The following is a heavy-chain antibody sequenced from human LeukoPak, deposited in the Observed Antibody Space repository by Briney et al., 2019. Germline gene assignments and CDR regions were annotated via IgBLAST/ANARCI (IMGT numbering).Heavy chain of an antibody. CDR1: GGSISSSSYY. Sequence: SETLSPTCTVSGGSISSSSYYWGWIRQPPGKGLEWIGSIYYSGSTYYNPSLKSRVTISVDTSKNQFSLKLSSVTAADTAVYYCARESSGWYAAATNDYWGQGTPVTVSS. D-gene: IGHD6-19*01. CDR3: ARESSGWYAAATNDY. V-gene: IGHV4-39*07. J-gene: IGHJ4*02. CDR2: IYYSGST.